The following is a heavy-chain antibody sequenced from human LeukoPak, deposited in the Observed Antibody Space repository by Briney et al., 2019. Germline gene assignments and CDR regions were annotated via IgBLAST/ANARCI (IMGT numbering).Heavy chain of an antibody. CDR1: GFTFSNAW. V-gene: IGHV3-30*02. J-gene: IGHJ4*02. CDR2: IRYDGSNK. CDR3: ARRYCSGGSCYSIDY. Sequence: GGSLRLSCAASGFTFSNAWMSWVRQAPGKGLEWVAFIRYDGSNKYYDSVKGRFTISRDNSKNTLYLQMNSLRAEDTAVYYCARRYCSGGSCYSIDYWGQGTLVTVSS. D-gene: IGHD2-15*01.